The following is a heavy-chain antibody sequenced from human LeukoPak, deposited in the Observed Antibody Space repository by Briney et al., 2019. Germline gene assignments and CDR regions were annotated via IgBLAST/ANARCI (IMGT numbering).Heavy chain of an antibody. V-gene: IGHV4-34*01. CDR3: ARDSSSWYRGYYYYMDV. J-gene: IGHJ6*03. D-gene: IGHD6-13*01. Sequence: SETLSLTCAVYGGSFSGYYWSWIRQPPGKGLEWIGEINHSGSTNYNPSLKSRVTMSVDTSKNQFSLKLSSVTAADTAVYYCARDSSSWYRGYYYYMDVWGKGTTVTVSS. CDR1: GGSFSGYY. CDR2: INHSGST.